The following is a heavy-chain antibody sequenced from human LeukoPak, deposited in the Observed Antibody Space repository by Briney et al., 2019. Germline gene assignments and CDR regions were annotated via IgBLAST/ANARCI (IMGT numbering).Heavy chain of an antibody. V-gene: IGHV4-38-2*02. D-gene: IGHD6-13*01. J-gene: IGHJ4*02. CDR2: ITHSGIP. Sequence: SETLSLTCTVSGYSISSGYYWGWIRQSPGKGLEWIGSITHSGIPYYSPPLKSRVTISLDTSKNQFSLKLTSVTAADTAVYYCTSLYSSNWYLGDYWGQGTLVTVSS. CDR1: GYSISSGYY. CDR3: TSLYSSNWYLGDY.